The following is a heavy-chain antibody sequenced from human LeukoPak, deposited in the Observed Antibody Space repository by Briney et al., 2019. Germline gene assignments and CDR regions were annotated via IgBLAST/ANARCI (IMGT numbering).Heavy chain of an antibody. V-gene: IGHV5-51*01. CDR2: IWPGDSNS. D-gene: IGHD1-1*01. Sequence: VESLKISCQASGYSFGDYYLGWVRQTPGKGLEWMGIIWPGDSNSRYSPSFQGQVTFSADKSINSTFLHWSSLRASDTAMYYCTTGFRGDGQTDDAFDIWGQGTMVIVSS. J-gene: IGHJ3*02. CDR1: GYSFGDYY. CDR3: TTGFRGDGQTDDAFDI.